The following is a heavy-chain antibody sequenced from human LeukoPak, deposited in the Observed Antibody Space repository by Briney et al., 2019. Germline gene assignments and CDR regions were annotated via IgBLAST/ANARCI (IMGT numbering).Heavy chain of an antibody. Sequence: GGSLRLSCAASGFTFSSYGMHWVRQAPGKGLEWVAFIRYDGSNKYYADSVKGRFTISRDNSKNTLYLQMNRLRAEDTAVYYCAKEAPPRPFPLRYYFDYWGQGTLVTVSS. CDR1: GFTFSSYG. D-gene: IGHD2/OR15-2a*01. CDR3: AKEAPPRPFPLRYYFDY. V-gene: IGHV3-30*02. CDR2: IRYDGSNK. J-gene: IGHJ4*02.